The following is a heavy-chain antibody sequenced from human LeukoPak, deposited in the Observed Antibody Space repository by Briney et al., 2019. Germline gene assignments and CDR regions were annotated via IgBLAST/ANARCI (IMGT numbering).Heavy chain of an antibody. V-gene: IGHV4-34*01. CDR2: INHSGST. CDR3: ARVPLDIVVVPAAPIDAFDI. CDR1: GGSFSGYY. D-gene: IGHD2-2*01. Sequence: SETLTLTCAVYGGSFSGYYWRWIRQPPGKGLEWIGEINHSGSTNYNPSLKSRVTISVDTSKNQFSLKLSSVTAADTAVYYCARVPLDIVVVPAAPIDAFDIWGQGTMVTVSS. J-gene: IGHJ3*02.